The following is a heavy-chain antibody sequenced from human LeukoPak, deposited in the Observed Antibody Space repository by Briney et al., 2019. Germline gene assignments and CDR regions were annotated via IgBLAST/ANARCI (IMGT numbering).Heavy chain of an antibody. CDR3: TTEGDYGGTNFDY. CDR2: IKSKTDGGTT. V-gene: IGHV3-15*01. CDR1: GFTFSNAW. Sequence: PGGSLRLSCAASGFTFSNAWMSWVRQAPGKGLEWVGRIKSKTDGGTTDYAAPVKGRFTISRDDSKNTLYLQMNSLKTEDTAVYYCTTEGDYGGTNFDYWGQGTLVTVSS. D-gene: IGHD4-23*01. J-gene: IGHJ4*02.